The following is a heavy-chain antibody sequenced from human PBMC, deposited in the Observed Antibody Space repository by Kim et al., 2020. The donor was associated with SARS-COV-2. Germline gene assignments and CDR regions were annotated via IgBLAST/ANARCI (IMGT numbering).Heavy chain of an antibody. CDR3: ARGEWSYGSGNT. Sequence: GGSLRLSCAASGFTFSRYSMHWVRQAPGRGLEWVSYISSSSTKTEYVDSVKGRFTISRDNAENSLYLQMNSLRVEDTGIYYCARGEWSYGSGNTWGQGTLVTVSS. CDR2: ISSSSTKT. V-gene: IGHV3-48*04. D-gene: IGHD3-10*01. CDR1: GFTFSRYS. J-gene: IGHJ5*02.